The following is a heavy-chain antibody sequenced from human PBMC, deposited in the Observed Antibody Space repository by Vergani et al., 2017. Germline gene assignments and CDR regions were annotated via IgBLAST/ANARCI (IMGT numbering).Heavy chain of an antibody. V-gene: IGHV3-23*01. Sequence: EMQLLESGGGLVQPGGSLRLSCLSSEVTFSMYAMSWVRQSPGKGLEWVSSIRGSGTDPYYTDSVKGRFTISRDNSKHIVFLQMQSLRPEDTAIYFCASDVWFSKSTISWGPGTLVTVSS. D-gene: IGHD3-3*01. CDR3: ASDVWFSKSTIS. J-gene: IGHJ4*02. CDR1: EVTFSMYA. CDR2: IRGSGTDP.